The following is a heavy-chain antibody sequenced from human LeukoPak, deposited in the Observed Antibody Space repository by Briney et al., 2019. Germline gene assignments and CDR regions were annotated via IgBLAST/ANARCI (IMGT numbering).Heavy chain of an antibody. Sequence: ASVKVSCKVSGYTLTELSMHWVRQAPGKGLEWMGGFDPEDGETIYAQKFQGRVTMTEDTSADTAYMELSSLRSEDTAVYYCATPQLLKVGALDYWGQGTLVTVSS. CDR1: GYTLTELS. CDR2: FDPEDGET. V-gene: IGHV1-24*01. J-gene: IGHJ4*02. CDR3: ATPQLLKVGALDY. D-gene: IGHD1-26*01.